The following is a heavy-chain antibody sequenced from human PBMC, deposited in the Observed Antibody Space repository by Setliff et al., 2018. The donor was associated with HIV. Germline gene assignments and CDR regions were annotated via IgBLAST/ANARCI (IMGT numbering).Heavy chain of an antibody. CDR3: VAATTEGFDP. Sequence: GGSLRLSCAASGFTFSASAIHWVRQASGKGPEWVGHIRSKASAYATASAASVKGRFTVSRDDSSDTAYLHMSNLKSEDTAVYYCVAATTEGFDPWGQGALVTVSS. J-gene: IGHJ5*02. CDR1: GFTFSASA. CDR2: IRSKASAYAT. D-gene: IGHD6-13*01. V-gene: IGHV3-73*01.